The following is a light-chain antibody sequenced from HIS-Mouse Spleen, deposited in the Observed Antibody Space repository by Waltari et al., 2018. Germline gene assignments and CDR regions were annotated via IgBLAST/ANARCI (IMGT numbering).Light chain of an antibody. CDR1: SSNIGSNY. V-gene: IGLV1-47*01. CDR2: RNN. CDR3: AAWDDSLSGHVV. Sequence: QSVLTQPPSASGTPGQRVTISCSGSSSNIGSNYVYWYQQLPGTAPKLLIYRNNPRPSGVPDRFSGPKSGTSASLAISGLRSEDEADYYCAAWDDSLSGHVVFGGGTKLTVL. J-gene: IGLJ2*01.